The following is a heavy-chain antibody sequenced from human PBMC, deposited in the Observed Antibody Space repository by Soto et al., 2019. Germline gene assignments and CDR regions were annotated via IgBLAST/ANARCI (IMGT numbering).Heavy chain of an antibody. CDR2: IYYSGST. V-gene: IGHV4-59*01. J-gene: IGHJ4*02. CDR1: GGSISSYY. Sequence: ASETMSLTCTVSGGSISSYYWSWIRQPPGKGMEWIGYIYYSGSTNSNPSLKSRVTISVDTSKNQFSLKLSSVTAADTAVYYCARSGRVMPFDYWGQGTLVTVSS. D-gene: IGHD2-21*01. CDR3: ARSGRVMPFDY.